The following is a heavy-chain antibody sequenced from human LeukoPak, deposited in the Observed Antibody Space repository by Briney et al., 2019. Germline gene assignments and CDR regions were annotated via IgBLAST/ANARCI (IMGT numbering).Heavy chain of an antibody. CDR2: IKQDGDVK. J-gene: IGHJ3*02. D-gene: IGHD3-16*01. CDR3: AAGDTYI. Sequence: AGGSLRLSCVGSRFSLSTYWMSWVRQAPGKGLEWVANIKQDGDVKQYVDSVKGRFTISRDNAKNSVYVQMNDLTVEDTAVYYCAAGDTYIWGQGTLVTVFS. V-gene: IGHV3-7*01. CDR1: RFSLSTYW.